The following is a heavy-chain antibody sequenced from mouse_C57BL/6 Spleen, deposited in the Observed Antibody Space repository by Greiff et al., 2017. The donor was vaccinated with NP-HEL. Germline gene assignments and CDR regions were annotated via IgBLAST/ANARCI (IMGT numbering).Heavy chain of an antibody. CDR2: IDPSDSYT. CDR1: GYTFTSYW. V-gene: IGHV1-59*01. J-gene: IGHJ2*01. D-gene: IGHD3-3*01. Sequence: QVQLQQSGAELVRPGTSVKLSCKASGYTFTSYWMHWVKQRPGQGLEWIGVIDPSDSYTNYNQKFKGKATLTVDTSSSTAYMQLSSLTSEDSAVYYCARGTGRGGLDYWGQGTTLTVSS. CDR3: ARGTGRGGLDY.